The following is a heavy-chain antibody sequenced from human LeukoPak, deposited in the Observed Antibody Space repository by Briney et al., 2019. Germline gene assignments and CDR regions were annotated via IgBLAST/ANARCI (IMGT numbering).Heavy chain of an antibody. V-gene: IGHV3-21*01. J-gene: IGHJ4*02. CDR3: ASEGGYSYYFDY. D-gene: IGHD5-18*01. CDR2: ISSSSSYI. CDR1: GFTFSSYS. Sequence: GGSLRLSCAASGFTFSSYSMNWVRQAPGKGLEWVSSISSSSSYIYYADSVKGRFTISRDNAENSLYLQMKSLRAEDTAVYYWASEGGYSYYFDYWGKEPLVTVTS.